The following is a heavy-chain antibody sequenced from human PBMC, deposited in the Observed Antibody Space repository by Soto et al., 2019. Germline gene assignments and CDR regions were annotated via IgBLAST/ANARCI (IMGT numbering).Heavy chain of an antibody. D-gene: IGHD5-18*01. CDR2: ISKSDYT. V-gene: IGHV3-21*01. CDR1: GFAFNNYG. CDR3: ARGQGFSYGSSALDI. J-gene: IGHJ3*02. Sequence: GGSLRLSCTVSGFAFNNYGINWVRQAPGKGLEWVSSISKSDYTYYSDSVKGRFTISRDNAKNSVSLQMNTLRVEDTAVYYCARGQGFSYGSSALDIWGLGTMVTVSS.